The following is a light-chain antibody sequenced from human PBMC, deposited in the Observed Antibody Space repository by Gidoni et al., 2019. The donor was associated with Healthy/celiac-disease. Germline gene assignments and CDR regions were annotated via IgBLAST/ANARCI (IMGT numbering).Light chain of an antibody. CDR1: QSLLHSNGYNY. CDR2: LGS. CDR3: MQALQTPWT. Sequence: DIVMTQSPLSLPVTPGEPASISCRSSQSLLHSNGYNYLDWYLQKPGQSPQLLIYLGSNRASGVPDRFRGSGSGTDFTLKIGRVEAEDVGVYYCMQALQTPWTFGQGTKVEIK. V-gene: IGKV2-28*01. J-gene: IGKJ1*01.